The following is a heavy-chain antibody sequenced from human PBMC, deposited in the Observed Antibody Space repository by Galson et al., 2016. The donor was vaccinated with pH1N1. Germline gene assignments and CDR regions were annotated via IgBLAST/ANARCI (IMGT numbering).Heavy chain of an antibody. CDR1: GGSISSHY. CDR2: IYYSGST. D-gene: IGHD5-18*01. J-gene: IGHJ4*02. V-gene: IGHV4-59*11. CDR3: ARLDYTELWFHFDY. Sequence: ETLSLTCTVSGGSISSHYWSWIRQPPGKGLEWIGYIYYSGSTNYNPSLKSRVTISVDTSKNQFSLKLSSVTAADTAVYYCARLDYTELWFHFDYWGQGTLVTVSS.